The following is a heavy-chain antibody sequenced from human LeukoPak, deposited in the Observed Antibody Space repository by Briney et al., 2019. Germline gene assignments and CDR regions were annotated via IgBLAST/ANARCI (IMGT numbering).Heavy chain of an antibody. CDR2: INNDGTTT. V-gene: IGHV3-74*01. Sequence: PGGSLRLSCAASGFTFSSYWMHWVCQAPGKGLVWVSRINNDGTTTVYADSVRGRFTISRDNAKNTLYLQMNSLRAEDTAVYYCAGGGVTTPTPYYYYYGMDVWGQGTTVTVSS. CDR1: GFTFSSYW. D-gene: IGHD3-16*01. CDR3: AGGGVTTPTPYYYYYGMDV. J-gene: IGHJ6*02.